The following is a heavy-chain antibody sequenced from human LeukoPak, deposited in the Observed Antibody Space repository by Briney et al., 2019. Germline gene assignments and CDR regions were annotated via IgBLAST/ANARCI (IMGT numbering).Heavy chain of an antibody. Sequence: TGGSLRLSCAASGFTLSSYAMSWVRQAPGKGLEWVSAISDTGNTYHADSVKGRFTISRDSSKNTLFLQMNRLSPEDAAVYYCAKAPVTTCRGAFCYPFDYWGLGTLVTVSS. CDR1: GFTLSSYA. J-gene: IGHJ4*02. D-gene: IGHD2-15*01. CDR2: ISDTGNT. CDR3: AKAPVTTCRGAFCYPFDY. V-gene: IGHV3-23*01.